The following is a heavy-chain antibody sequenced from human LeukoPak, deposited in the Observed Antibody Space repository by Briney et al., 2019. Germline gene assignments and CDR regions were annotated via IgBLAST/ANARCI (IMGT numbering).Heavy chain of an antibody. CDR3: PRRRRIVGAIYYFDY. CDR2: IYYSGST. Sequence: SETLSLTCTVSGGSISSCYWSWIRQPPGKGLEWIGYIYYSGSTNYNPSLKSRVTISVDTSKNQLSLKLSSVTAADTAVYYCPRRRRIVGAIYYFDYWGQGTLVTVSS. D-gene: IGHD1-26*01. J-gene: IGHJ4*02. CDR1: GGSISSCY. V-gene: IGHV4-59*08.